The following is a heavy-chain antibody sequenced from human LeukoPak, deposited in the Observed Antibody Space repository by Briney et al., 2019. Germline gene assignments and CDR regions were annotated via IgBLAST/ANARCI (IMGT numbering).Heavy chain of an antibody. V-gene: IGHV3-48*03. CDR1: GFTFSSYE. CDR2: ISSSGSTI. D-gene: IGHD3-10*01. J-gene: IGHJ4*02. CDR3: AKDSVWFGEYTEYYFDS. Sequence: GGSLRLSCAASGFTFSSYEMNWVRQAPGKGLEWVSYISSSGSTIYYADSVKGRFTISRDNAKNSLYMQMNSLRAEDTAAYYCAKDSVWFGEYTEYYFDSWGQGTLVTVSS.